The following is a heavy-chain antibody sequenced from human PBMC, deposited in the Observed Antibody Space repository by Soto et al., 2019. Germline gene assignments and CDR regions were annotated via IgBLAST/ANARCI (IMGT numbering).Heavy chain of an antibody. D-gene: IGHD3-10*01. Sequence: QVQLVQSGAEVRKPGSSVKVSCKSSGESFSDFAISWVRQAPGKGLEGMGGIIPMSGTPNYAQRFQGRVLITADVSTKTAYMDLTNLRYEDTAVYYCAITPGGSHHALYLMDVWGQGTTVTVSS. CDR2: IIPMSGTP. J-gene: IGHJ6*02. V-gene: IGHV1-69*19. CDR1: GESFSDFA. CDR3: AITPGGSHHALYLMDV.